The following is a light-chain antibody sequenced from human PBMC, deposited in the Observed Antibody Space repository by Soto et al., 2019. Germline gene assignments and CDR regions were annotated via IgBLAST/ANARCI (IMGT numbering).Light chain of an antibody. CDR1: SSDVGGYNY. CDR2: DVS. J-gene: IGLJ1*01. V-gene: IGLV2-14*01. CDR3: SSYRSSSTLYV. Sequence: QSALTQPDSVSRSPGQSITISCTGTSSDVGGYNYVSWYQQHPGQAPKLMIFDVSNRPSGVSNRFSGSRSGNTASLTISGLQTEDEADYYCSSYRSSSTLYVFGTGTKLTVL.